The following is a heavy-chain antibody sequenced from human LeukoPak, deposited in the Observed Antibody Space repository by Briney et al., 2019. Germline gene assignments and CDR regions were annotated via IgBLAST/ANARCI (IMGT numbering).Heavy chain of an antibody. CDR3: AKDGTLIGPPYQLPDYYYMDV. Sequence: GGSLRLSCAASGFTFDDYAMHWVRQAPGKGLEWVSLISWDGGSTYYADSVKGRFTISRDNSKNSLYLQMNSLRAEDTALYYCAKDGTLIGPPYQLPDYYYMDVWGKGTTVTVSS. CDR1: GFTFDDYA. CDR2: ISWDGGST. V-gene: IGHV3-43D*03. J-gene: IGHJ6*03. D-gene: IGHD2-2*01.